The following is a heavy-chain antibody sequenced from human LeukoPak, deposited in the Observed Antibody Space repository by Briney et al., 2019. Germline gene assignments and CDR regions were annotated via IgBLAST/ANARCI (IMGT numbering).Heavy chain of an antibody. J-gene: IGHJ4*02. V-gene: IGHV1-8*01. Sequence: ASVKVSCKASGYTFTSYGINWVRQATGQGLEWMGWMNPNSGNTGYAQKFQGRVTMTRNTSISTAYMELSSLRSEDTAVYYCARGFSMVRGVIVGYWGQGTLVTVSS. CDR2: MNPNSGNT. CDR3: ARGFSMVRGVIVGY. CDR1: GYTFTSYG. D-gene: IGHD3-10*01.